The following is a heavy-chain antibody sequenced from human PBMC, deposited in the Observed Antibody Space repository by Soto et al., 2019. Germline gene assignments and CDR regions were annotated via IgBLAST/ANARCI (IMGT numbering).Heavy chain of an antibody. CDR3: ASHNSVVVTAILDY. CDR1: GFTFSSYA. J-gene: IGHJ4*02. CDR2: ISYDGSNK. D-gene: IGHD2-21*02. Sequence: HPGGSLRLSCAASGFTFSSYAMHWVRQAPGKGLEWVAVISYDGSNKYYADSVKGRFTISRDNSKNTLYLQMNSLRAEDTAVYYCASHNSVVVTAILDYWGQGTLATVSS. V-gene: IGHV3-30-3*01.